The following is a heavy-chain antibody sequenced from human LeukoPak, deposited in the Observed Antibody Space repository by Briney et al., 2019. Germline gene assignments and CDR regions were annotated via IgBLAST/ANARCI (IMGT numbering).Heavy chain of an antibody. CDR2: ISSSGSTI. CDR3: AELGITMIGGV. CDR1: GFTFSNAW. D-gene: IGHD3-10*02. Sequence: GGSLRLSCAASGFTFSNAWMSWVRQAPGKGLEWISYISSSGSTIYYADSVKGRFTISRDNAKNSLYLQMNSLRAEDTAVYYCAELGITMIGGVWGKGTTVTISS. V-gene: IGHV3-11*04. J-gene: IGHJ6*04.